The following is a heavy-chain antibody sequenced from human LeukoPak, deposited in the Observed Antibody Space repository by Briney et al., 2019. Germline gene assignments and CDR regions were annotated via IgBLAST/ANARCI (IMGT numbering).Heavy chain of an antibody. CDR1: GFTFSANA. D-gene: IGHD6-19*01. Sequence: GRSLRLSCAASGFTFSANAMHWVRQAPGKGLEWVAVVAGNGIYKYYADSVKGRFTISRDDSKNTVYLQMDNLRDEDTAVYYCARDIAVAGDDYWGQGTLVTVSS. V-gene: IGHV3-30*03. J-gene: IGHJ4*02. CDR2: VAGNGIYK. CDR3: ARDIAVAGDDY.